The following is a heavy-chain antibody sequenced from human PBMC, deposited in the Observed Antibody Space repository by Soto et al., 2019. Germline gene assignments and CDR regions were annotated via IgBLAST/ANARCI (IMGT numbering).Heavy chain of an antibody. CDR1: EFSFSLYA. CDR3: ARDWNRGGYPKGAVDL. V-gene: IGHV3-30*04. Sequence: QVQLVESGGGVVQPGRSLRLSCAASEFSFSLYAMNWVRQAPGKGLEWVALISYDGAAKYHADSVKGRFTISRDNSKNTLFLQMNSLRADDTAVYYCARDWNRGGYPKGAVDLWGQGTMVTVSS. D-gene: IGHD5-12*01. J-gene: IGHJ3*01. CDR2: ISYDGAAK.